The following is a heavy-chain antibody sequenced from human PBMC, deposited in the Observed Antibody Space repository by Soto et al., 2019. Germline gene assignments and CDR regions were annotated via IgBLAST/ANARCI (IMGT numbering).Heavy chain of an antibody. D-gene: IGHD7-27*01. Sequence: PSETLSLICSVSGDSISNLDYFWAWIRQPPGQALEYIGYIYKSATTYYNPSFESRVAISVDTSKSQFSLNVTSVTAADTAVYFCARGRYCLTGRCFPNWFDSWGQGALVTVS. V-gene: IGHV4-30-4*01. CDR1: GDSISNLDYF. CDR2: IYKSATT. J-gene: IGHJ5*01. CDR3: ARGRYCLTGRCFPNWFDS.